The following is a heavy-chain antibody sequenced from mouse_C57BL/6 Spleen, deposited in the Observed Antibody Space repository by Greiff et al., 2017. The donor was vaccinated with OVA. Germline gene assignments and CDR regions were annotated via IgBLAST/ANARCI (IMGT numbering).Heavy chain of an antibody. Sequence: QVQLQQSGPELVKPGASVKISCKASGYAFSSSWMNWVKQRPGKGLEWIGRIYPGDGDTNYNGKFKGKATLTADKSSSTAYMQLSSLTSEDSAVYFCARSIYYYGSSYGYFDVWGTGTTVTVSS. CDR2: IYPGDGDT. D-gene: IGHD1-1*01. V-gene: IGHV1-82*01. CDR3: ARSIYYYGSSYGYFDV. CDR1: GYAFSSSW. J-gene: IGHJ1*03.